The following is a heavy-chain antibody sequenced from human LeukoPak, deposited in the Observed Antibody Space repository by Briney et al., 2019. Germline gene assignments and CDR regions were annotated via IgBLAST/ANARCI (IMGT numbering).Heavy chain of an antibody. CDR1: GFIFSNHG. CDR2: ISSTSADI. J-gene: IGHJ4*02. CDR3: ARRGTYFDY. Sequence: PGGSLRLSCTASGFIFSNHGMNWVRQAPGKGLEWISYISSTSADIYYVDAVKGRFTISRYNAKNSLYLQMNSLRAEDTAIYYCARRGTYFDYWGQGILVTVSS. D-gene: IGHD3-10*01. V-gene: IGHV3-21*05.